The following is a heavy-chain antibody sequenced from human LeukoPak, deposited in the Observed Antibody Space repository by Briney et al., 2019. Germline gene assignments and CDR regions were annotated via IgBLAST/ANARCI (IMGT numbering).Heavy chain of an antibody. Sequence: PGGSLRLSCAASGFTFSSYWMHWVRQAPGKGLVWVSRINSDGSSTSYADSVKGRFTISRDNAKNTLYLQMNSLRAEDTAVYYCATSSGDRRSHAFDIWGQGTMVTVSS. CDR1: GFTFSSYW. V-gene: IGHV3-74*01. CDR3: ATSSGDRRSHAFDI. CDR2: INSDGSST. J-gene: IGHJ3*02. D-gene: IGHD2-21*02.